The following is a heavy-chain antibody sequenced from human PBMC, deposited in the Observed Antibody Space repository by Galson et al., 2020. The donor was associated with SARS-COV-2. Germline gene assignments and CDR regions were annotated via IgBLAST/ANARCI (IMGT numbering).Heavy chain of an antibody. CDR1: GDSVSSNSAS. V-gene: IGHV6-1*01. Sequence: SQTLSLTCAISGDSVSSNSASWNWVRQSPSRGLEWLGRTYFRSKWYNDYPLSVKGRITITPETSKNQFSLHLNSVTPEDTAVYFCASASEELIRNYAFDIWGQGTVVSVSS. CDR2: TYFRSKWYN. D-gene: IGHD3-10*01. CDR3: ASASEELIRNYAFDI. J-gene: IGHJ3*02.